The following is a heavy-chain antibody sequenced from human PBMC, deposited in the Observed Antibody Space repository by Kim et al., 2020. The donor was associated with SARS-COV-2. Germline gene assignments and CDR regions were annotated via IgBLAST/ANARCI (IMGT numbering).Heavy chain of an antibody. J-gene: IGHJ5*02. Sequence: GGSLRLSCAASGFTFSSYAMSWVRQAPGKGLEWVSAISGSGGSTYYADSVKGRFTISRDNSKNTLYLQMNSLRAEDTAVYYCAKGPRSYIAARPFSRGTYNWFDPWGQGTLVTVSS. V-gene: IGHV3-23*01. CDR2: ISGSGGST. CDR3: AKGPRSYIAARPFSRGTYNWFDP. D-gene: IGHD6-6*01. CDR1: GFTFSSYA.